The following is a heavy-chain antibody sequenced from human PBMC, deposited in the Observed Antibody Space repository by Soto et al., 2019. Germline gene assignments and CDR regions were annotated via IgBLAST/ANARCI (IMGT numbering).Heavy chain of an antibody. CDR3: AKDAQLYYDFWSGYYSGFGGYMDV. V-gene: IGHV3-30*18. D-gene: IGHD3-3*01. CDR2: ISYDGSNK. CDR1: GFTFSSYG. Sequence: GSLRLSCAASGFTFSSYGMHWVRQAPGKGLEWVAVISYDGSNKYYADSVKGRFTISRDNSKNTLYLQMNSLRAEDTAVYYCAKDAQLYYDFWSGYYSGFGGYMDVWGKGTTVTVSS. J-gene: IGHJ6*03.